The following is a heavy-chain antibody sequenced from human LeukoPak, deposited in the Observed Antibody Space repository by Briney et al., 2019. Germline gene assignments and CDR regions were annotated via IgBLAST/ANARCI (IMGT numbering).Heavy chain of an antibody. CDR2: IYYSGRT. D-gene: IGHD2-15*01. Sequence: PSQTLFLTCTVSGGSISSGVYYRSWIRQPPGKGQEWIGYIYYSGRTYYNPSLKSRVTISVDTSKNQFSLKLSSVTAADTAVYYCARDRSCSGGSCLDDYYYGMDVWGQGTTVTVSS. J-gene: IGHJ6*02. CDR3: ARDRSCSGGSCLDDYYYGMDV. V-gene: IGHV4-30-4*01. CDR1: GGSISSGVYY.